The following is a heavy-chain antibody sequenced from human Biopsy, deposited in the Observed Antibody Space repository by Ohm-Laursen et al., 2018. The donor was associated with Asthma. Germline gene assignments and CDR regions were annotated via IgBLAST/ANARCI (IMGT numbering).Heavy chain of an antibody. J-gene: IGHJ4*02. CDR1: ADSISSNNFY. D-gene: IGHD1-26*01. CDR3: ARHSGNYYAQLNY. CDR2: IPYTGST. V-gene: IGHV4-39*01. Sequence: SQTLSLTCPVSADSISSNNFYWGWIRQPPGKGLEWIATIPYTGSTYYNPSLKSRVTISVDTSKNQFSLKLSSVTAADTAVYYCARHSGNYYAQLNYWGQGTLVTVSS.